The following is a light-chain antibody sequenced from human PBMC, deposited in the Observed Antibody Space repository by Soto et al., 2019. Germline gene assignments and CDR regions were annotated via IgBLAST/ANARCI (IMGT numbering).Light chain of an antibody. CDR3: QQYYNWPPWT. V-gene: IGKV3-15*01. CDR1: QSVTNN. J-gene: IGKJ1*01. CDR2: GAS. Sequence: ETVMTQSPATLSVSPGERATLSCRASQSVTNNLAWYQQKPGQAPRLLIYGASTRATGIPARFSGSGSGTEFTLTISSLQSEDFAVYYCQQYYNWPPWTFGQGTKVDIK.